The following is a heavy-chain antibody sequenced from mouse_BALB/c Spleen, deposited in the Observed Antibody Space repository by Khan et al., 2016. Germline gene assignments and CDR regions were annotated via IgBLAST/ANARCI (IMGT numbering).Heavy chain of an antibody. J-gene: IGHJ4*01. CDR3: ARRRYDGYFYARDY. Sequence: EVELVESGGVLVQPGGSLKLSCAASGFTFSDYGMSWVRQAPDKRLELVATINSNGGSTYYPDSVKGRFTISRDNAKNTLYLQMSSLKSEDTAMYYCARRRYDGYFYARDYWGQRTSVTVSS. D-gene: IGHD2-14*01. V-gene: IGHV5-6-3*01. CDR2: INSNGGST. CDR1: GFTFSDYG.